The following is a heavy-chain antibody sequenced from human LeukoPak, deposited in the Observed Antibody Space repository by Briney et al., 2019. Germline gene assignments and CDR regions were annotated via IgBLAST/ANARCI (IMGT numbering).Heavy chain of an antibody. J-gene: IGHJ4*02. V-gene: IGHV3-30*18. CDR3: AKDAYRNGYKGVLDY. CDR1: AFTFSSYG. D-gene: IGHD5-24*01. Sequence: GGSLRLSCEASAFTFSSYGMHWVRQAPGKGLEWVAVISYDGSNKYYVDSVKGRFIISRDNSKNTVFLQMNRLRDEDTAVYYCAKDAYRNGYKGVLDYWGQGTQVIVSS. CDR2: ISYDGSNK.